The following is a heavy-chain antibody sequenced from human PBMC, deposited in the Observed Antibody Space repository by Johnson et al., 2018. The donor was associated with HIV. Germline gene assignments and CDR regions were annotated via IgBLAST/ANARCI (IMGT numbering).Heavy chain of an antibody. CDR2: ISYDGSNK. CDR3: ARGKGWLDAFDM. D-gene: IGHD3-22*01. CDR1: GFTFSSYV. Sequence: QVQLVESGGGVVQPGRSLRLSCAASGFTFSSYVMHWVRQAPGKGLEWVALISYDGSNKYYADSVKGRFTISRDNAKKSLYLQMNSLRAGDTAVYYCARGKGWLDAFDMWGQGTMVTVSS. J-gene: IGHJ3*02. V-gene: IGHV3-30*14.